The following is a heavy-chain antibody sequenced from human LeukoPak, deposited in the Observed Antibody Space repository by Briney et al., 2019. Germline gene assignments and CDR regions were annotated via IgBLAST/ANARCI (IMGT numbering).Heavy chain of an antibody. J-gene: IGHJ5*02. D-gene: IGHD1-1*01. CDR3: AQSLGSGNWIGNWFDP. Sequence: KSSETPSLTCTVSGGSISSSSHSWGWIRQPPGKGLEWTGTIYYTGRTYYNPSLESRLTISVDASKNQFSLKLTSVTAADTAIYYCAQSLGSGNWIGNWFDPWGQGTLVTVSS. V-gene: IGHV4-39*05. CDR2: IYYTGRT. CDR1: GGSISSSSHS.